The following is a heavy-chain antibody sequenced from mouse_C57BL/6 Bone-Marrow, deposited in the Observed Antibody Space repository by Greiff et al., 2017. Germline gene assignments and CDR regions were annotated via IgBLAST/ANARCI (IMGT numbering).Heavy chain of an antibody. Sequence: EVKVEESGGGLVKPGGSLKLSCAASGFTFSSYTMSWVRQTPEKRLAWVATISGGGGNTYYPDSVKGRFTISSDNAKNTLYLHMSSLRSEDTALYCWARHDGYPFDYWGQGTTLTVSS. J-gene: IGHJ2*01. CDR2: ISGGGGNT. V-gene: IGHV5-9*01. D-gene: IGHD2-3*01. CDR1: GFTFSSYT. CDR3: ARHDGYPFDY.